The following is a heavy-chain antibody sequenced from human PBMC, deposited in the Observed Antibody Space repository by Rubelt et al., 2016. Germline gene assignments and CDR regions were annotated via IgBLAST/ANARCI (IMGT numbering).Heavy chain of an antibody. CDR3: ARDRKVRYGSGAPDY. D-gene: IGHD3-10*01. Sequence: EVQLLESGGGLIQPGGSLRLSCAASGFTVSSNYMSWVRQAPGKGLEWVANIKQDGSEKYYVDSVKGRFTISRDNAKNALYLQMNSLRAEDTAVYYCARDRKVRYGSGAPDYWGQGTLVTVSS. CDR1: GFTVSSNY. J-gene: IGHJ4*02. CDR2: IKQDGSEK. V-gene: IGHV3-7*01.